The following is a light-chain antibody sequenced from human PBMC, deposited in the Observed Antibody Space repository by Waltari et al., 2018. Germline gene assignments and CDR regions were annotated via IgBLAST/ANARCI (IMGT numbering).Light chain of an antibody. CDR1: QSVSSSY. V-gene: IGKV3-20*01. CDR2: GAS. J-gene: IGKJ3*01. Sequence: EIVLTQSPGTLSLSPGERATIPCRASQSVSSSYLAWYQQKPGQAPRLLIYGASSRATGIPDRFSGSGSGTDFTLTISRLEPEDFAVYYCQQYGSSPETFGPGTKVDIK. CDR3: QQYGSSPET.